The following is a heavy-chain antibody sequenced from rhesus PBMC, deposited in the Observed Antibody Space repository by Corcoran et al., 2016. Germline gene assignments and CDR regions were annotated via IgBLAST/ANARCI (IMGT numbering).Heavy chain of an antibody. CDR1: GYSFTSYW. CDR2: IDPRDAAT. V-gene: IGHV5-20*01. D-gene: IGHD2-33*01. CDR3: ASGELDY. J-gene: IGHJ4*01. Sequence: VQLVQSGAEVKRPGESLKISCKTSGYSFTSYWLSWGRQMPGKGLECMGAIDPRDAATTYHPSFQVQVTISADRSISTAYRQWSRLKASDTATYYCASGELDYWGQGVLVTVSS.